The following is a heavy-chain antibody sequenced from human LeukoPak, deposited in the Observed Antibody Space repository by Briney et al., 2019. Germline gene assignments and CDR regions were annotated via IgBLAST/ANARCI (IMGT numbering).Heavy chain of an antibody. V-gene: IGHV3-30*03. Sequence: PGGSLRLSCVASGFTFSNYGMHWVRQAPGKGLEWVSVISYDGSNKYYADSVKGRFTISRDNSKNTLYLQMNSLRAEDTAVYYCARDYSGSHEGCWGQGTLVTVSS. CDR1: GFTFSNYG. D-gene: IGHD1-26*01. CDR2: ISYDGSNK. CDR3: ARDYSGSHEGC. J-gene: IGHJ4*02.